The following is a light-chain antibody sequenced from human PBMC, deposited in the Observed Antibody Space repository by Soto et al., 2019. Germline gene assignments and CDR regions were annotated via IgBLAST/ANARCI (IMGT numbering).Light chain of an antibody. J-gene: IGLJ3*02. V-gene: IGLV1-40*01. Sequence: QSVLTQPPSVSGAPGQRVTISCTGRSSNIGAGYDVHWYQQFPGTAPKLLIYGNSNRPSGVPDRFSVSRSGTSASLAITGLQAEDEADYYCQSYDSSLSGWVFGGGTKLTVL. CDR3: QSYDSSLSGWV. CDR1: SSNIGAGYD. CDR2: GNS.